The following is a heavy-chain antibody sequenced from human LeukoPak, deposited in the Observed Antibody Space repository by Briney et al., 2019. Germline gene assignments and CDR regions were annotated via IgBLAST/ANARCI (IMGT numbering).Heavy chain of an antibody. Sequence: SETLSLTCAVSGFSISSDYYWGWIRQPPGKGLEWIGTIYHSGSTYLNPSLKSRVTISVDTSKNQFSLNLNSVTAADTAVYYCTSGPNFYYFDYWGQGTLVTVSS. CDR3: TSGPNFYYFDY. CDR1: GFSISSDYY. CDR2: IYHSGST. J-gene: IGHJ4*02. V-gene: IGHV4-38-2*01. D-gene: IGHD3-3*01.